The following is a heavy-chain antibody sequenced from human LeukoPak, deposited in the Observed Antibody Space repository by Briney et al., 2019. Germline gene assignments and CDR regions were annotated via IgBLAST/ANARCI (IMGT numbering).Heavy chain of an antibody. Sequence: GGSLRLSCAASGFTFSSYEMNWVRQAPGKGLEWVSYISSSGSTIYYADSVKGRFTISRDNAKNSLYLQMNSLRAEDTAVYYCARDRQLSSWYPIQDYYFDYWGQGTLVTVSS. CDR1: GFTFSSYE. D-gene: IGHD6-13*01. CDR3: ARDRQLSSWYPIQDYYFDY. J-gene: IGHJ4*02. V-gene: IGHV3-48*03. CDR2: ISSSGSTI.